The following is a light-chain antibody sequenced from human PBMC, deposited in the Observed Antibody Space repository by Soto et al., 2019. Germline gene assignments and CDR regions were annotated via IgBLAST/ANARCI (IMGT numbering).Light chain of an antibody. CDR3: QQRSNFMYT. V-gene: IGKV3-11*01. CDR1: QSVSSF. CDR2: DAS. J-gene: IGKJ2*01. Sequence: EIVLTQSPATLSLSPGERVTLSCRASQSVSSFLAWYQQQPGQAPRLLIYDASNRATGITARFSGSGSGTDFTLTISSIEPEDFAGDYCQQRSNFMYTFGQGTKLELK.